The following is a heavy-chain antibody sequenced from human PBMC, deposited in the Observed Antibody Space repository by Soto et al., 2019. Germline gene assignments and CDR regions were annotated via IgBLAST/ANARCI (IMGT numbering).Heavy chain of an antibody. J-gene: IGHJ6*02. CDR3: ARGVGELLTYYYYGMDV. CDR2: IIPILGIA. V-gene: IGHV1-69*02. CDR1: GGTFSSYT. Sequence: QVQLVQSGAEVKKPGSSVKVSCKASGGTFSSYTISWVRQAPGQGLEWMGRIIPILGIANYAQKFQGRVTITADKSTSTAYMELSSLRSEDTAVYYCARGVGELLTYYYYGMDVWGQGTTVTVSS. D-gene: IGHD3-10*01.